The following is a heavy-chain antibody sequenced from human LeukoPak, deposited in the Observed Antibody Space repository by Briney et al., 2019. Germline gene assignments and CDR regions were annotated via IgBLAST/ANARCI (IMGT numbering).Heavy chain of an antibody. CDR3: ARALTSGGSRYPFDY. J-gene: IGHJ4*02. V-gene: IGHV1-2*02. CDR2: INPNSGGT. CDR1: GSTFTIYY. D-gene: IGHD2-15*01. Sequence: APVKVSCKASGSTFTIYYMHWVRQAPGQGLEWMGWINPNSGGTNYAQKFQGRVTMTRDTSISTAYMELSRLRSDDTAVYYCARALTSGGSRYPFDYWGQGTLVTVSS.